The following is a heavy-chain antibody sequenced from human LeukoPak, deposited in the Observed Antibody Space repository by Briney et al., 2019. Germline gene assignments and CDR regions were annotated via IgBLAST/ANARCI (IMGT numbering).Heavy chain of an antibody. CDR3: AKDVGGWYPYYFDY. CDR1: GITFSTYA. J-gene: IGHJ4*02. CDR2: INTGGGT. Sequence: GGSLRLSCEASGITFSTYAMSWVRQAPGKGLEWVSGINTGGGTYYADSVKGRFTISRDNSKNTLYLQMNSLRAEDTAVYYCAKDVGGWYPYYFDYRGQGTLVTVSS. V-gene: IGHV3-23*01. D-gene: IGHD6-19*01.